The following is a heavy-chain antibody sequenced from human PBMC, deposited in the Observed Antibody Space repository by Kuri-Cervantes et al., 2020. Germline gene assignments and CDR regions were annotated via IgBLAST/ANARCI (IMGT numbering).Heavy chain of an antibody. CDR2: ISGYNGDT. D-gene: IGHD2-2*01. V-gene: IGHV1-18*01. Sequence: ASVKVSCKASGYTFSSYGINWVRQAPGQGLEWMGWISGYNGDTNYAQKLQGRVTMTTDTSTSTAYMELRSLRSDDTAVYYCARGVVPAAIRGWDYYYMDVRGKGTTVTVSS. J-gene: IGHJ6*03. CDR1: GYTFSSYG. CDR3: ARGVVPAAIRGWDYYYMDV.